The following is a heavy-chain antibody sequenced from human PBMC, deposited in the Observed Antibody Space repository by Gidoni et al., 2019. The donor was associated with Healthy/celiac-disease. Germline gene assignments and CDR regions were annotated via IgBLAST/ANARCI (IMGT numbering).Heavy chain of an antibody. CDR3: ARYQAPRQLLWFGKTNAFDI. CDR1: GGSISSYY. Sequence: QVQLQESGPGLVKPSETLSLTCTVSGGSISSYYWSWIRQPPGKGLEWIGYIYYSGSTNYNPSLKSRVTISVDTSKNQFSLKLSSVTAADTAVYYCARYQAPRQLLWFGKTNAFDIWGQGTMVTVSS. CDR2: IYYSGST. D-gene: IGHD3-10*01. J-gene: IGHJ3*02. V-gene: IGHV4-59*01.